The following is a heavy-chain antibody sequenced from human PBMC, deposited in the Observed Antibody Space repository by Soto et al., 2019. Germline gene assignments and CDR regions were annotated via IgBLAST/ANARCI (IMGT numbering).Heavy chain of an antibody. D-gene: IGHD3-10*01. CDR3: ASPSMVRGVLSDAPNYYYGMDV. CDR1: GYTFTSYG. V-gene: IGHV1-18*01. J-gene: IGHJ6*02. CDR2: ISAYNGNT. Sequence: GASVKVSCKASGYTFTSYGISWVRQAPGQGLKWMGWISAYNGNTNYAQKIQGRVTMTTDTSTSTAYMELRSLRSDDTAVYYCASPSMVRGVLSDAPNYYYGMDVWGQGTTVTVSS.